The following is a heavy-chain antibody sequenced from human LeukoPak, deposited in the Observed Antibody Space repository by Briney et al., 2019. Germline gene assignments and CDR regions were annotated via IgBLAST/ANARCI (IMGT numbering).Heavy chain of an antibody. CDR1: GFTFSSYA. CDR3: AKDRGELAAQNRYPIVAAFDI. D-gene: IGHD2-21*01. J-gene: IGHJ3*02. CDR2: ISYDGSNK. V-gene: IGHV3-30*04. Sequence: AGGSLRLSCAAPGFTFSSYAMHWVRQAPSKGLEGVAVISYDGSNKYYADSVKGRFTISRDNSKNTLYLQMNSLRAEDTAVYYCAKDRGELAAQNRYPIVAAFDIWGQGTMVTVSS.